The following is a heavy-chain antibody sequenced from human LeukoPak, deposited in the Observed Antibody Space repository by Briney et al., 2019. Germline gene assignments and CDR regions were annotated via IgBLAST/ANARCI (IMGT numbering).Heavy chain of an antibody. J-gene: IGHJ4*02. CDR1: GFTFRNNW. CDR3: ARDNYDSSGPYYFDY. Sequence: GGSLRLSCGASGFTFRNNWMTWVRQAPGKGLEWVANIKEDGTEKYYVDSVKGRFTISRDNVRNSLYLQMNSLRAEDTAVYYCARDNYDSSGPYYFDYWGQGTLVTVSS. D-gene: IGHD3-22*01. CDR2: IKEDGTEK. V-gene: IGHV3-7*01.